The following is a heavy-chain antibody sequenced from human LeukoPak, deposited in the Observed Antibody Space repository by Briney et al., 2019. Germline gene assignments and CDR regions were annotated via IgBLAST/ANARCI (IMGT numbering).Heavy chain of an antibody. CDR2: INSDGSST. CDR3: AKGSQLGIVTYFDY. CDR1: GFTFSSYW. J-gene: IGHJ4*02. D-gene: IGHD3-16*01. Sequence: PGGSLRLSCAASGFTFSSYWMHWVRQAPGKGLVWVSRINSDGSSTSYADSVKGRFTISRDNAKNTLYLQMNSLRAEDTAVYYCAKGSQLGIVTYFDYWGQGTLVTVSS. V-gene: IGHV3-74*01.